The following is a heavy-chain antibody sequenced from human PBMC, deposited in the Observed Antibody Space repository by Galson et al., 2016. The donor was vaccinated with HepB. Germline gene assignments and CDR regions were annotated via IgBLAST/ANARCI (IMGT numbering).Heavy chain of an antibody. V-gene: IGHV3-15*05. CDR3: TRRMGRLAGSNYFDH. CDR2: VKSYSDGGTK. D-gene: IGHD3-10*01. J-gene: IGHJ4*01. CDR1: GFTFIXXX. Sequence: SLRLSCAASGFTFIXXXMSXVRQTXGKGLEWIGRVKSYSDGGTKDYAAPVKGRFIVSRDDSRNTLYLQMNSLKIEDTAVYYCTRRMGRLAGSNYFDHWGHGTLVTVSS.